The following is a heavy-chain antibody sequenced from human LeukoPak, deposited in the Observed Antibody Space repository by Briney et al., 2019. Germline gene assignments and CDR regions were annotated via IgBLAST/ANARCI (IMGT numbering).Heavy chain of an antibody. Sequence: SETLSLTCTVSGGSISNYYWNWIRQPPGKGLEWIGYIYYSGSTNYNPSLKSRVTISVDTSKNQFSLKLSSVTAADTAVYYCARHEKRWLQTNAFDIWGRGTMVTVSS. J-gene: IGHJ3*02. CDR2: IYYSGST. D-gene: IGHD5-24*01. V-gene: IGHV4-59*08. CDR1: GGSISNYY. CDR3: ARHEKRWLQTNAFDI.